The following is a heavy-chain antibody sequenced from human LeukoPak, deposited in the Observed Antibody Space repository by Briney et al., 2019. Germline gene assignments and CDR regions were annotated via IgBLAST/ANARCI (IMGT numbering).Heavy chain of an antibody. V-gene: IGHV3-53*01. CDR3: ARGGPPRFRYYDSSGSSAPAPDY. Sequence: GGSLRLSCAASGFTFSSYSMNWVRQAPGKGLEWVSVIYSGGSTYYADSVKGRFTISRDNSKNTLYLQMNSLRAEDTAVYYCARGGPPRFRYYDSSGSSAPAPDYWGQGTLVTVSS. J-gene: IGHJ4*02. D-gene: IGHD3-22*01. CDR1: GFTFSSYS. CDR2: IYSGGST.